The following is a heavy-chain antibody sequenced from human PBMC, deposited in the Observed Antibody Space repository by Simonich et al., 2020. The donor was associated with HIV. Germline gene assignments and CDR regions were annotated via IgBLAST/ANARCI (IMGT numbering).Heavy chain of an antibody. D-gene: IGHD4-17*01. J-gene: IGHJ4*02. V-gene: IGHV4-34*01. CDR2: INHSGST. CDR3: ARAPDYGANVYFDY. CDR1: GGSFSGYY. Sequence: QVQLQQWGAGLLKPSETLSLTCAVYGGSFSGYYWSWIRQPPGKGLEWIREINHSGSTNYNPSLKSRVTIAVDTSKNQFSLKMTSVTAADTAVYYCARAPDYGANVYFDYWGQGTLVTVSS.